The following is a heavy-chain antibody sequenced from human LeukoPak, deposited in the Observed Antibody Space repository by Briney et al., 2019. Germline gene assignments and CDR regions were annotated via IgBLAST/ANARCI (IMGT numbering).Heavy chain of an antibody. D-gene: IGHD3-10*01. CDR2: VYHHGNT. V-gene: IGHV4-38-2*02. J-gene: IGHJ5*02. CDR1: GFSISTGYS. CDR3: AREVEGYSYASGRFLHFDP. Sequence: SETLSLTCSVSGFSISTGYSWGWIRQPPGKGLEWIGTVYHHGNTYFNPSLMSRVTISLDTSKNQFSLRLTSVTAADTAKYYCAREVEGYSYASGRFLHFDPWGQGTLVTVSS.